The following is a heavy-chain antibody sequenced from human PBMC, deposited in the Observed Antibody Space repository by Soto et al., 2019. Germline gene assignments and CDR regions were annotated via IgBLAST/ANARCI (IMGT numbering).Heavy chain of an antibody. V-gene: IGHV1-8*01. CDR1: GYTFTSYD. J-gene: IGHJ4*02. Sequence: GASVKVSCKASGYTFTSYDINWVRQATGQGLEWMGWMNPNSGNTGYAQKFQGRVTMTRNTSISTAYMELSSLRSEDTAVYYCARRITIFGVADIGLGYWGQGTLVTVSS. CDR2: MNPNSGNT. D-gene: IGHD3-3*01. CDR3: ARRITIFGVADIGLGY.